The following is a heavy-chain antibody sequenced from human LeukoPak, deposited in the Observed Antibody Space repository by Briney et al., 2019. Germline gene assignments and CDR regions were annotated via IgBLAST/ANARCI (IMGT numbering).Heavy chain of an antibody. CDR3: ARDGVVVPAALDY. V-gene: IGHV1-2*02. Sequence: ASVKVSCKASGYTFTGYYIHWVRQAPGQGLEWMGWINPNSGGINFAQKFQGRVIMTRDTSISTAYMELRGLTPDDTAVYYCARDGVVVPAALDYWGQGTLVTVSS. CDR2: INPNSGGI. CDR1: GYTFTGYY. D-gene: IGHD2-2*01. J-gene: IGHJ4*02.